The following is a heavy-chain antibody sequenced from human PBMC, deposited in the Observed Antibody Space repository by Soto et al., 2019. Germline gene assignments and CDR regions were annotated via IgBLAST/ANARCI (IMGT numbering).Heavy chain of an antibody. CDR3: ASYAYCGGDCYSTFDY. CDR1: GYTFTSYA. J-gene: IGHJ4*02. V-gene: IGHV1-3*01. D-gene: IGHD2-21*02. Sequence: GASVKVSCKASGYTFTSYAMHWVRQAPGQRLEWMGWINAGNGNTKYSQKFQGRVTITRDTSASTAYTELSSLRSEDTAVYYCASYAYCGGDCYSTFDYWGQGTLVTVSS. CDR2: INAGNGNT.